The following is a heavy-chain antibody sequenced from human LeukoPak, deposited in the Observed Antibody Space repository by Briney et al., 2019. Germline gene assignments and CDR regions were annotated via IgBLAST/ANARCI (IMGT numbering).Heavy chain of an antibody. Sequence: GGSLRLSCAASGFTFRNYGMHWVRQAPGKGLEWVSSINSGSTYTYYTESVKGRFTVSRDNAKNSLFLQMNSLRAEDTAIYYCARSLATLTYEGYWGQGTLVTVSS. J-gene: IGHJ4*02. D-gene: IGHD3-3*01. CDR3: ARSLATLTYEGY. CDR1: GFTFRNYG. V-gene: IGHV3-21*01. CDR2: INSGSTYT.